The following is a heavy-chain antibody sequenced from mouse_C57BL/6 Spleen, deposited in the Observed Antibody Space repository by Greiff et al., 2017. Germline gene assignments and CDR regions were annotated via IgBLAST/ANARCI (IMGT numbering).Heavy chain of an antibody. CDR2: IDPSDSYT. V-gene: IGHV1-69*01. Sequence: QVQLQQPGAELVMPGASVKLSCKASGYTFTSYWMHWVKQRPGQGLEWIGEIDPSDSYTNYNQKFTGKSTLTVDKSSSTAYMQLSSLTSEDSAVYYCARRTTVVPYYAMDYWGQGTSVTVSS. CDR3: ARRTTVVPYYAMDY. J-gene: IGHJ4*01. D-gene: IGHD1-1*01. CDR1: GYTFTSYW.